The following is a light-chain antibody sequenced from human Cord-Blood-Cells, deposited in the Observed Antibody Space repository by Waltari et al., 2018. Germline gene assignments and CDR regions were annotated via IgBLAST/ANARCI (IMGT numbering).Light chain of an antibody. V-gene: IGLV2-11*01. CDR3: CSDAGSYTVV. CDR1: SRDLGGSNY. CDR2: GVR. Sequence: QSALTQPRSVSGSPGQSVTISCTGTSRDLGGSNYVSGYQQHPCKAPKLMIYGVRKRPSGVPDRFSGSKSGNTASRTVSVRQAEDEADYYCCSDAGSYTVVFGTGTKVTVL. J-gene: IGLJ1*01.